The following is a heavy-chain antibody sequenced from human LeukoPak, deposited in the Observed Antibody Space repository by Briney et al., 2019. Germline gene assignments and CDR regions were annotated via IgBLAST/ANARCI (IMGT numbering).Heavy chain of an antibody. J-gene: IGHJ4*02. V-gene: IGHV4-34*01. Sequence: SETLSLTGAVYGGSFSGYYWSWIRQPPGKGLEWIGEINHSGSTNYNPSLKSRVTISVDTSKNQFSLMLSSVTAADTAVYYCTTPGYSATDGFDYWGQGTLVTVSS. D-gene: IGHD1-26*01. CDR2: INHSGST. CDR3: TTPGYSATDGFDY. CDR1: GGSFSGYY.